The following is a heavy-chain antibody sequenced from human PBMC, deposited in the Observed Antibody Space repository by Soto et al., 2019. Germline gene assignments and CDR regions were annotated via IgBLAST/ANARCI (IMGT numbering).Heavy chain of an antibody. J-gene: IGHJ4*02. D-gene: IGHD6-19*01. CDR2: INSDGRST. Sequence: SLRLSCVASGFTFSSYGMHWVRQAPGKGLLWVSRINSDGRSTIYVDSVKGRFTISRDNAKNTLYLQMNSLRAEDTAVYYCARQSNGWSTGYWGQGTLVTVSS. CDR1: GFTFSSYG. V-gene: IGHV3-74*01. CDR3: ARQSNGWSTGY.